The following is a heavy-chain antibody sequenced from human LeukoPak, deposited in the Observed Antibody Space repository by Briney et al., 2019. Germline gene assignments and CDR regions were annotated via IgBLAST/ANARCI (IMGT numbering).Heavy chain of an antibody. Sequence: GGSLRLSCAASGFTFSSYAVHWVRQAPGKGLEWVAVISYDGSNKYYADSVKGRFTISRDNAKNSLYLQMNSLRAEDTAVYYCARGSSSSFDYWGQGTLVTVSS. CDR3: ARGSSSSFDY. CDR2: ISYDGSNK. V-gene: IGHV3-30*14. D-gene: IGHD6-6*01. J-gene: IGHJ4*02. CDR1: GFTFSSYA.